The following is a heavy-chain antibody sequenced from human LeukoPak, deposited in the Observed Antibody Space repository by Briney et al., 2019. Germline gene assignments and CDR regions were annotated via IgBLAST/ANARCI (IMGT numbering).Heavy chain of an antibody. Sequence: GASVKVSCKASGGTFSSYAISWVRQAPGQGLEWMGWISAYNGNTNYAQKLQGRVTMTTDTSTSTAYMELRSLRSDDTAVYYCARNPMVRGVISYYYMDVWGKGTTVTISS. CDR2: ISAYNGNT. J-gene: IGHJ6*03. D-gene: IGHD3-10*01. V-gene: IGHV1-18*01. CDR1: GGTFSSYA. CDR3: ARNPMVRGVISYYYMDV.